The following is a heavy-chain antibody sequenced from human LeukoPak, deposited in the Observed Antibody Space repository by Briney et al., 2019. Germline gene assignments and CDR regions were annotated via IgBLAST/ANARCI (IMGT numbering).Heavy chain of an antibody. CDR3: AREGGFFRPLDY. Sequence: PSETLSLTCGVSGGSVTSTNWWTWVRQPPGKGLEWIGEVHLDGRTNYNPSLKSRLTMSVDLSENHISLKLTSVTAADTAVYYCAREGGFFRPLDYSGQGTLVTVSS. CDR1: GGSVTSTNW. CDR2: VHLDGRT. J-gene: IGHJ4*02. V-gene: IGHV4-4*02. D-gene: IGHD3-3*01.